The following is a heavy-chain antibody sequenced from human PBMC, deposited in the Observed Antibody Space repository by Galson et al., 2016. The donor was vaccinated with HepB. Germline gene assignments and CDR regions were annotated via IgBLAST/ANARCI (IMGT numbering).Heavy chain of an antibody. CDR1: GYTFTEYD. V-gene: IGHV1-8*01. D-gene: IGHD1-26*01. Sequence: SVKVSCKASGYTFTEYDMNWVRQATGQGLEWMGWMNPNSGNRGYAQKFQGRVTMTRDTSIKTAFMELSSLRSEDTAVYFCVRGGVSGNFAWREAEHWGQGGLVTVSS. CDR2: MNPNSGNR. J-gene: IGHJ4*02. CDR3: VRGGVSGNFAWREAEH.